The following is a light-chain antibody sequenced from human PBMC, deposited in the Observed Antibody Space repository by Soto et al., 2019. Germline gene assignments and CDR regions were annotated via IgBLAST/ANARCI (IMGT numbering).Light chain of an antibody. CDR3: QQYGSSPAT. J-gene: IGKJ2*01. CDR2: GAS. V-gene: IGKV3-20*01. Sequence: EIVLTQSPGTLSLSPGERATLSCRASQSVTSNYLAWYQQKPGQAPGLLIYGASSRATGIPDRFSGSGSGTDFTLTISRLEPEDLEVYYCQQYGSSPATFGQGTKLEIK. CDR1: QSVTSNY.